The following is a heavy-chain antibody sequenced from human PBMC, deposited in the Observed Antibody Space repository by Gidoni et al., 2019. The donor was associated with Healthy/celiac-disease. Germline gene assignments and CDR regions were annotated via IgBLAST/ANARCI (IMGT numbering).Heavy chain of an antibody. D-gene: IGHD6-13*01. CDR3: ARDQSSGYSSSWYPSRY. J-gene: IGHJ4*02. V-gene: IGHV1-69*01. Sequence: QLQLVQSGAEVQTPGSSVKVSCKASGGTFSSYAISWVRQAPGQGLAWMGGILPIFGTANYAQKCQGRVTITADESTSTSYMELSSLRSEETAVYYCARDQSSGYSSSWYPSRYWGQGTLVTVSS. CDR1: GGTFSSYA. CDR2: ILPIFGTA.